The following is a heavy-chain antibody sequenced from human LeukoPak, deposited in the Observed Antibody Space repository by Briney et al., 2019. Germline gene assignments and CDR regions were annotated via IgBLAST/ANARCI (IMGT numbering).Heavy chain of an antibody. V-gene: IGHV4-34*01. CDR1: GGSFSGYY. D-gene: IGHD6-13*01. CDR3: ARDLRSLAAAGTAFDP. CDR2: INHSGST. J-gene: IGHJ5*02. Sequence: SSETLSLTCAVYGGSFSGYYWSWIRQPPGKGLEWIGEINHSGSTNYNPSLKSRVTISVDTSKNQFSLKLSSVTAADTAVYYCARDLRSLAAAGTAFDPWGQGTLVTVSS.